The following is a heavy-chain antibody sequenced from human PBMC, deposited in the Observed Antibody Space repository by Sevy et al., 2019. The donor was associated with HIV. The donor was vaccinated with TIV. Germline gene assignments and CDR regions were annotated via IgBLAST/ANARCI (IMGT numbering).Heavy chain of an antibody. CDR2: IKQDGSEK. CDR1: GFTFSNYW. CDR3: ARENVGSAGAYYGMDV. V-gene: IGHV3-7*01. J-gene: IGHJ6*02. Sequence: GGSLRLSCAASGFTFSNYWMSWVRQAPGKGLEWVANIKQDGSEKYYVDSVKGRFTISRDNAKNSLYLQMNSLRAEDTAVYYCARENVGSAGAYYGMDVWGQGTTVTVSS. D-gene: IGHD6-25*01.